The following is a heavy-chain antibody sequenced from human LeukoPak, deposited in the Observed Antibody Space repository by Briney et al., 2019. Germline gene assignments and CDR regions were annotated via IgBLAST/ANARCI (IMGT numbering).Heavy chain of an antibody. CDR2: IYYSGST. D-gene: IGHD6-13*01. V-gene: IGHV4-59*01. J-gene: IGHJ6*02. CDR1: GGSISSYY. CDR3: ARDYIAAAGSRYYYYGMDV. Sequence: SETLSLTCTVSGGSISSYYWSWIRQPPGKRLEWIGHIYYSGSTNYNPSLKSRVTISVDTSKNQFSLKLSSVTAADTAVYYCARDYIAAAGSRYYYYGMDVWGQGTTVTVSS.